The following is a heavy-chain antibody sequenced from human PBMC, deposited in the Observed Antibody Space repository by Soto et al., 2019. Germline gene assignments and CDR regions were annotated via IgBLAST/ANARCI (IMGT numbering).Heavy chain of an antibody. V-gene: IGHV3-33*01. CDR3: ARELSGYSSGWPIFDY. CDR2: IWYDGSNK. J-gene: IGHJ4*02. CDR1: GFTFSSYG. D-gene: IGHD6-19*01. Sequence: GGSLRLSCAASGFTFSSYGMHWVRQAPGKGLERVAVIWYDGSNKYYADSVKGRFTISRDNSKNTLYLQMNSLRAEDTAVYYCARELSGYSSGWPIFDYWGQGTLVTVSS.